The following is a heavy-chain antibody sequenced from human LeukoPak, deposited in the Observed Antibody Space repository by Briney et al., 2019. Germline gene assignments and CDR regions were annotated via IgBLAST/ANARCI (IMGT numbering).Heavy chain of an antibody. V-gene: IGHV3-23*01. Sequence: GESLRLFCAASGFTVSSYAMSWVRQAPGKGLEWVSAISGSGGSTYYADSVKGRFTISRDNSKNTLYLQMNSLRAEDTAVYYCAKAGFTVTTEEYYFDYWGQGTLVTVSS. D-gene: IGHD4-17*01. CDR3: AKAGFTVTTEEYYFDY. J-gene: IGHJ4*02. CDR1: GFTVSSYA. CDR2: ISGSGGST.